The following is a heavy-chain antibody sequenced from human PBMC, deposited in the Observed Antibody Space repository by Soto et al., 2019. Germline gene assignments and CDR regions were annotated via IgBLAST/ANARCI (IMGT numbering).Heavy chain of an antibody. D-gene: IGHD6-13*01. CDR2: IYYSGST. CDR1: GGSISSGGYY. J-gene: IGHJ5*02. V-gene: IGHV4-31*03. Sequence: SETLSLTCTVSGGSISSGGYYWSWIRQHPGKGLEWIGYIYYSGSTYYNPSLKSRVTISVDTSKNQFSLKLSSVTAADTAVYYCARAAALRSWFDPGGHGTLVTVSS. CDR3: ARAAALRSWFDP.